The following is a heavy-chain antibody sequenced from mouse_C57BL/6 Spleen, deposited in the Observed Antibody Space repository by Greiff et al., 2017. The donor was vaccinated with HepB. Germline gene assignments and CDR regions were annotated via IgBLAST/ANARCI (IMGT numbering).Heavy chain of an antibody. J-gene: IGHJ4*01. D-gene: IGHD2-4*01. CDR1: GYTFTDYY. V-gene: IGHV1-19*01. CDR3: AREGYYDYDAGYYYAMDY. Sequence: EVQLQQSGPVLVKPGASVKMSCKASGYTFTDYYMNWVKQSHGKSLEWIGVINPYNGGTSYNQKFKGKATLTVDKSSSTAYMELNSLTSEDSAVYYCAREGYYDYDAGYYYAMDYWGQGTSVTVSS. CDR2: INPYNGGT.